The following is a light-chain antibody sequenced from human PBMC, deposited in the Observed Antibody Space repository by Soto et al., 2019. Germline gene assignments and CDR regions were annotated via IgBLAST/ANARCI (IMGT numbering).Light chain of an antibody. CDR3: QHYTIYGT. Sequence: ESQTTQFHPTLPASEEDRVSVTCRASQSIDRWLAWYQQRPGKAPKILIYHASSLETGVPSRFSGSGSGTEFTRTISSLQPDDFAPYYCQHYTIYGTVGQGTKVDIK. CDR2: HAS. J-gene: IGKJ1*01. CDR1: QSIDRW. V-gene: IGKV1-5*01.